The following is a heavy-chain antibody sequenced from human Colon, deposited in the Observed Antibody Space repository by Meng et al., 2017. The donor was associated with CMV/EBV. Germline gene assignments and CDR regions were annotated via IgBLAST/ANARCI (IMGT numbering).Heavy chain of an antibody. J-gene: IGHJ6*02. CDR2: ITPILGIP. D-gene: IGHD3-10*01. CDR3: AIAPRGNYGMDV. Sequence: SCRASEGTFMRYAIRWVRQGTGEGLEWMGGITPILGIPNYAQKFQGRVTISMDESTSTAYMELRSLRSEDTATYYCAIAPRGNYGMDVWGLGTLVTVSS. CDR1: EGTFMRYA. V-gene: IGHV1-69*05.